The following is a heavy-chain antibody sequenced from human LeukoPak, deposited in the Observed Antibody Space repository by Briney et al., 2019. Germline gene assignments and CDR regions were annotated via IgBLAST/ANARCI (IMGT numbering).Heavy chain of an antibody. D-gene: IGHD4-17*01. J-gene: IGHJ4*02. CDR3: ARGGAHGDYVGY. CDR2: IYYSGST. V-gene: IGHV4-31*03. CDR1: GGSISSGGYY. Sequence: PSQTLPLTCTVSGGSISSGGYYWSWIRQHPGKGLEWIGYIYYSGSTYYNPSLKSRVTISVDTSKNQFSLKLSSVTAADTAVYYCARGGAHGDYVGYWGQGTLVTVSS.